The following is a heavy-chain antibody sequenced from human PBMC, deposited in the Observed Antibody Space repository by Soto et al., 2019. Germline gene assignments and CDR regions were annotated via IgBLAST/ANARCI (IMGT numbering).Heavy chain of an antibody. J-gene: IGHJ5*02. V-gene: IGHV1-18*01. CDR1: GYTFTSCG. CDR3: ARERAGHYCSGGSCPLDP. CDR2: ISAYNGNT. Sequence: ASVKVSCKASGYTFTSCGISWVRQAPGQGLEWMGWISAYNGNTNYAQKLQGRVTMTTDTSTSTAYMELRSLRSDDTAVYYCARERAGHYCSGGSCPLDPWGQGTLVTVSS. D-gene: IGHD2-15*01.